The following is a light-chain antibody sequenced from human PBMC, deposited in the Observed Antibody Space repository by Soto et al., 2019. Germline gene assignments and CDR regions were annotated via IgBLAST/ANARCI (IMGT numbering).Light chain of an antibody. J-gene: IGLJ3*02. CDR2: EVS. Sequence: QSALTQSPSASGSPGQSVTISCTGTSSDVGNYKYVSWYQQHPGKAPKLMIYEVSKRPSGVPDRFSGSKSDNTASLTVSGLQAEDEADYYCSSSAGSNNGVFGGGTKLTVL. CDR1: SSDVGNYKY. V-gene: IGLV2-8*01. CDR3: SSSAGSNNGV.